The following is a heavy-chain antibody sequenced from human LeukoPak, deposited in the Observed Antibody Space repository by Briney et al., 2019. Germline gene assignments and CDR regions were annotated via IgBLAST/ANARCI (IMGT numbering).Heavy chain of an antibody. CDR1: GGSFSGYY. V-gene: IGHV4-34*01. J-gene: IGHJ6*02. D-gene: IGHD3/OR15-3a*01. CDR3: ARVRTGYYQYYYYGMDV. CDR2: INHSGST. Sequence: SETLSLTCAVYGGSFSGYYWSWIRQPPGKGLEWIGEINHSGSTNYNPSLKSRVTISVDTSKNQFSLKLSSVTAADTAVYYCARVRTGYYQYYYYGMDVWGQGTTVTVSS.